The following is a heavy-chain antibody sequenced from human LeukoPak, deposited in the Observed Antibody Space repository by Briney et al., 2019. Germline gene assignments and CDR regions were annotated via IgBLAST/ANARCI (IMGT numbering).Heavy chain of an antibody. V-gene: IGHV1-3*01. D-gene: IGHD3-22*01. J-gene: IGHJ4*02. CDR1: GYTFTDYA. CDR3: ARDPSGGYYYDSTGIDY. Sequence: ASVKVSCKASGYTFTDYALHWVRQAPGQRLEWMGWINPGNGNTESSQKLQGRVTITRDTSASTAYMELNSLRSEDTAVYYCARDPSGGYYYDSTGIDYWGQGTLVTVSS. CDR2: INPGNGNT.